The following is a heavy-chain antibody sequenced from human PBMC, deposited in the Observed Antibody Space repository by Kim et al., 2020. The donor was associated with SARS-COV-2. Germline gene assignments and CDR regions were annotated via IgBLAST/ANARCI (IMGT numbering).Heavy chain of an antibody. J-gene: IGHJ4*02. V-gene: IGHV4-59*13. CDR1: GGSISSYY. D-gene: IGHD3-10*01. Sequence: SETLSLTCTVSGGSISSYYWSWIRQPPGKGLEWIGYIYYSGSTNYNPSLKSRVTISVDTSKNQFSLKLSSVTAADTAVYYCARSSYGSGCFDYWGQGTLV. CDR3: ARSSYGSGCFDY. CDR2: IYYSGST.